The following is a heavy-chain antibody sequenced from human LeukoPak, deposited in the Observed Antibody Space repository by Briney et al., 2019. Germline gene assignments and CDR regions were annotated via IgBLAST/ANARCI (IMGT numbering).Heavy chain of an antibody. CDR3: ARGGYCNTTTCYPERWFDP. CDR1: GGSVSSRNHY. V-gene: IGHV4-39*01. CDR2: IYYSGST. D-gene: IGHD2-2*01. Sequence: SETLSLTCTASGGSVSSRNHYWGWIRQPPGKGLEWIGSIYYSGSTSSNPSLKSRVTISVDTSKNQVSLKLSSVTAADTAVYYCARGGYCNTTTCYPERWFDPWGQGTLVTVSS. J-gene: IGHJ5*02.